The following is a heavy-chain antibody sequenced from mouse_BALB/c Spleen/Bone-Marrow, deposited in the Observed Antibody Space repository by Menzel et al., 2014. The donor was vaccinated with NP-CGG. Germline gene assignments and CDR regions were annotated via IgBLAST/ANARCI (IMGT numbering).Heavy chain of an antibody. J-gene: IGHJ4*01. CDR3: ARHEDGYYDAMDY. CDR1: GFAFSSYD. V-gene: IGHV5-12-1*01. CDR2: ISSGGGST. Sequence: EVKLMESGGGLVKPGGSLKLSCAASGFAFSSYDMSWVRQTPEKRLEWVAYISSGGGSTYYPDTVKGRSTISRDNAKNTLYPQMSSLKSEDTAMYYCARHEDGYYDAMDYWGQGTSVTVSS. D-gene: IGHD2-3*01.